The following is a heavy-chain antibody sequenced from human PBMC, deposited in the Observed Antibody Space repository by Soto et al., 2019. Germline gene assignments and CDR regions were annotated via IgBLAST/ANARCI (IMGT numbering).Heavy chain of an antibody. Sequence: QVQLVESGGGVVQPGRSLRLSCAASGFTFSSYGMHWVRQAPGKGLEWVAVIWYDGSNKYYADSVKGRFTISRDNSKNTLYLQMNSLRAEDTAVYYCARGPLGYQLLFRDSSSWYFDYWGQGTLVTVSS. D-gene: IGHD6-13*01. CDR2: IWYDGSNK. CDR3: ARGPLGYQLLFRDSSSWYFDY. CDR1: GFTFSSYG. J-gene: IGHJ4*02. V-gene: IGHV3-33*01.